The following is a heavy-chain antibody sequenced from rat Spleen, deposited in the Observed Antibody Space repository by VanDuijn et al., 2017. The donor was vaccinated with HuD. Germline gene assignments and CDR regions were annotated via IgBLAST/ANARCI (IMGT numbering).Heavy chain of an antibody. V-gene: IGHV2-43*01. J-gene: IGHJ2*01. CDR2: IWIDGNT. D-gene: IGHD4-2*01. Sequence: QVQLKESGPGLVQPSQTLSLTCTVAGFSLPSYHVSWVRQPPGKGLEWMGVIWIDGNTGYNSFFKSRLSISRDISKSQIFLKMNNLQTEDTATYYCARDRTGPFDYWGQGVKVTVSS. CDR1: GFSLPSYH. CDR3: ARDRTGPFDY.